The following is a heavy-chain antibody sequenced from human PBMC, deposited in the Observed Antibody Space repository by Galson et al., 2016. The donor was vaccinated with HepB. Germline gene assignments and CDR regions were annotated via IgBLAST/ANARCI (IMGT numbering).Heavy chain of an antibody. D-gene: IGHD1-1*01. CDR2: ISTRRTT. V-gene: IGHV3-23*01. Sequence: SLRLSCAASGFVFSNFGLNWVRQAPGKGLEWVASISTRRTTYYSDSVQGRFTISRDNSNNTLYLQMNGLRAEDTAVYYCAKERLVRRIFDHWGQGTLLTASS. CDR1: GFVFSNFG. CDR3: AKERLVRRIFDH. J-gene: IGHJ4*02.